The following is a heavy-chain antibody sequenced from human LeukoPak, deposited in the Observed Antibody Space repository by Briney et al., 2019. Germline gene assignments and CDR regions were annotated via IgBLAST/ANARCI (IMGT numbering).Heavy chain of an antibody. CDR1: RFTFSSYA. J-gene: IGHJ4*02. CDR3: AKQMTPIKAFDY. V-gene: IGHV3-23*05. Sequence: GGSLRLSCAASRFTFSSYATSWVRRAPGEGLEWVSILSSSGSSSFYADSVKGRFTISRDNSKNTLDLQMNSLRAEDTAVYYCAKQMTPIKAFDYWGQGTLVTVSS. D-gene: IGHD4-11*01. CDR2: LSSSGSSS.